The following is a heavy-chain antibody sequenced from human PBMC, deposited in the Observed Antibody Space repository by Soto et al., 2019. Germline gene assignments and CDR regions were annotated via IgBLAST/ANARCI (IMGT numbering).Heavy chain of an antibody. J-gene: IGHJ5*02. CDR2: ISPGSRYP. Sequence: QVQLVESGGGLVPPGGSLRLSCAGSGFTFGDSYMSWIRQAPGKGLEWLSYISPGSRYPAYADSVKGRFIISRDNARRSLFLRMTSLTAEDTAMYYCVRGGGGGLFDPWGQGTMVTVSS. D-gene: IGHD2-15*01. CDR1: GFTFGDSY. V-gene: IGHV3-11*06. CDR3: VRGGGGGLFDP.